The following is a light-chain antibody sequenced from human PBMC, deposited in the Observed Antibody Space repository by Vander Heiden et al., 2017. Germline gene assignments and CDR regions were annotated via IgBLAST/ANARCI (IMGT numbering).Light chain of an antibody. CDR2: WAS. J-gene: IGKJ3*01. Sequence: DIVMTQSPDSLAVSLGERATINCKSSQSVLYSSNNKNYLAWYQQKPGQPPKLLIYWASTRESGVPDRFSGSGSGTDFTLTISSLQAEDVAVYYCQQDYSPPFTFGHGTKVDIK. CDR1: QSVLYSSNNKNY. CDR3: QQDYSPPFT. V-gene: IGKV4-1*01.